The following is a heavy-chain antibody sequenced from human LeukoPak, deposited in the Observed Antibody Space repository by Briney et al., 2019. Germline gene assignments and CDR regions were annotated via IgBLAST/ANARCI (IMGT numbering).Heavy chain of an antibody. CDR1: GFTFSNAW. V-gene: IGHV3-15*01. D-gene: IGHD2-2*01. Sequence: GGSLRLSCAASGFTFSNAWMSWVRQAPGKGLEWVGRIKSKTDGGTTDYAAPVKGRFTILRDDSKNTLYLQMNSLKTEDTAVYYCTTDISVYCSSTSCYRRDYWGQGTLVTVSS. J-gene: IGHJ4*02. CDR2: IKSKTDGGTT. CDR3: TTDISVYCSSTSCYRRDY.